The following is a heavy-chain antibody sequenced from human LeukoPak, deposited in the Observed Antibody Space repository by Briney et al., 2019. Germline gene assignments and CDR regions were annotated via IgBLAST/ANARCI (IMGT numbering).Heavy chain of an antibody. J-gene: IGHJ5*02. Sequence: SETLSLTCTVSGDSISSYYCSWIRQPPGKGLEWIGYIYYSGSTSYNPSLKSRVTISVDTSKNQFSLKLSSVTAADTAVYYCARDDGSGWFDPWGQGTLVTVSS. V-gene: IGHV4-59*01. CDR1: GDSISSYY. CDR2: IYYSGST. D-gene: IGHD3-10*01. CDR3: ARDDGSGWFDP.